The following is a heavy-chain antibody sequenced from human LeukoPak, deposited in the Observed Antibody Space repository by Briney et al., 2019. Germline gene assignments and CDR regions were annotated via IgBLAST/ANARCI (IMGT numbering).Heavy chain of an antibody. CDR3: AKGGVIVYYFDY. J-gene: IGHJ4*02. V-gene: IGHV3-23*01. CDR1: GFTFSSYA. Sequence: GGSLRLSCAASGFTFSSYAMSWVRQAPGKGLEWVSAISGSGGSTNYADSVKGRFTISRDNSKNTLYLQMNSLRAEDTAVYYCAKGGVIVYYFDYWGQGTLVTVSS. D-gene: IGHD3-16*02. CDR2: ISGSGGST.